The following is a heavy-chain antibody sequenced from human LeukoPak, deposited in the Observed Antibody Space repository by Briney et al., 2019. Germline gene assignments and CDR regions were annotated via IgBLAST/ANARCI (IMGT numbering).Heavy chain of an antibody. CDR3: ARTYGSGSLDY. Sequence: PGGSLRLSCAASGFTFSNHNMDWVRQAPGEGLEWISYISGRGEAIFYADSVQGRFTISRDNAKNSIYLQMNGLTAEDTAVYYCARTYGSGSLDYGGQGTLVTVSS. J-gene: IGHJ4*02. CDR1: GFTFSNHN. V-gene: IGHV3-48*01. D-gene: IGHD2-15*01. CDR2: ISGRGEAI.